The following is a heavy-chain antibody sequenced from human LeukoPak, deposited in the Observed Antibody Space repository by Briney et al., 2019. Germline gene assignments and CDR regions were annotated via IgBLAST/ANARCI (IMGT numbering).Heavy chain of an antibody. J-gene: IGHJ4*02. Sequence: ASVKVSCKVSGYTFTGYYMHWVRQAPGQGLEWMGWINPNSGGTNYAQKFQGRVTMTRDTSISTAYMELSRLRSDDTAVYYCARDPQGAVAGTFLDYWGQGTLVTVSS. CDR2: INPNSGGT. CDR1: GYTFTGYY. D-gene: IGHD6-19*01. CDR3: ARDPQGAVAGTFLDY. V-gene: IGHV1-2*02.